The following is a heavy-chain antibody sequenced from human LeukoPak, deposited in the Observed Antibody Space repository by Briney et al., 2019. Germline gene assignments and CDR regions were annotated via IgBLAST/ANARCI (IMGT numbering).Heavy chain of an antibody. CDR1: GGSISSGSYY. CDR3: ARERPPSLTGYYHDAFDI. D-gene: IGHD3-9*01. V-gene: IGHV4-61*02. Sequence: SETLSLTCTVSGGSISSGSYYWSWIRQPAGKGLEWIGRIYTSGSTNYNPSLKSRVTISVDTSKNQFSLKLSSVTAADTAVYYCARERPPSLTGYYHDAFDIWGQGTMVTVSS. J-gene: IGHJ3*02. CDR2: IYTSGST.